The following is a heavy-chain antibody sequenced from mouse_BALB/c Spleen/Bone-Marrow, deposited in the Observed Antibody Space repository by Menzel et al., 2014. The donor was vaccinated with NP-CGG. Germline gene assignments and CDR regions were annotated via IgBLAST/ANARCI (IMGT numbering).Heavy chain of an antibody. J-gene: IGHJ3*01. V-gene: IGHV5-9-1*01. Sequence: EVKLVESGGGLVKPGGSLKLSCAASGFTFSSFAMSWVRQTPEKRLEWVATISSGGGYTYYPDSVKGRFTISRDNAKNSLYLQMSSLRAEDTAVYYCAKQESIYDGYYGGFTYWGQGTLVTVSP. CDR3: AKQESIYDGYYGGFTY. CDR1: GFTFSSFA. D-gene: IGHD2-3*01. CDR2: ISSGGGYT.